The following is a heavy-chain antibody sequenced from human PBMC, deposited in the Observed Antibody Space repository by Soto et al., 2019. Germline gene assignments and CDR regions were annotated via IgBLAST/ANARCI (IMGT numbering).Heavy chain of an antibody. Sequence: GASVKVSCKASGYTFTGYYMHWVRQAPGQGLEWMGWINPNSGGTNYAQKFQGWVTMTRDTSISTAYMELSRLRSDDTAVYYCAREGWGDTASYGMDVWGQGTTVTVSS. CDR1: GYTFTGYY. D-gene: IGHD1-26*01. CDR3: AREGWGDTASYGMDV. V-gene: IGHV1-2*04. J-gene: IGHJ6*02. CDR2: INPNSGGT.